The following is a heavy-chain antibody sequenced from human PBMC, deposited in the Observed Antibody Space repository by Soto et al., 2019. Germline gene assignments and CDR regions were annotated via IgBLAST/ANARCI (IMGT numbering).Heavy chain of an antibody. CDR3: ARIPDYYDSSGYAPDAFDI. CDR1: GFSLSNARMG. Sequence: QVTLKESGPVLVKPTETLMLTCTVSGFSLSNARMGVSWIRQPPGKALEWLAHIFSNDEKSYSTSLKSRLTISKDTSKSQVVLTMTNMDPVDTATYYCARIPDYYDSSGYAPDAFDIWGQGTMVTVSS. CDR2: IFSNDEK. J-gene: IGHJ3*02. D-gene: IGHD3-22*01. V-gene: IGHV2-26*01.